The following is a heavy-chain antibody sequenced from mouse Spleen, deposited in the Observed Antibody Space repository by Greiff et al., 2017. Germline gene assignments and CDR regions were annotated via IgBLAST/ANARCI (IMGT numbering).Heavy chain of an antibody. J-gene: IGHJ4*01. CDR1: GYTFTDYN. CDR3: ARPGPAMDY. CDR2: INPNNGGT. D-gene: IGHD3-3*01. V-gene: IGHV1-18*01. Sequence: EVKLVESGPELVKPGASVKIPCKASGYTFTDYNMDWVKQSHGKSLEWIGDINPNNGGTIYNQKFKGKATLTVDKSSSTAYMELRSLTSEDTAVYYCARPGPAMDYWGQGTSVTVSS.